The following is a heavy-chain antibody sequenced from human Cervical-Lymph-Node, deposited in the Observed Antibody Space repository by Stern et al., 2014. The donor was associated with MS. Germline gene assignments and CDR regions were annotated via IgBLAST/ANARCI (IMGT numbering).Heavy chain of an antibody. CDR1: GYLFDDYW. Sequence: VQLVQSGAEVKKPGESLKISCEASGYLFDDYWIGWVRQMSGRGLELVAIIFPRDSNTRYSPSVQGQVPISADKSISTAYLQWSSLKAADPAMFSCAKSPATPSGYDRFDYWGQGALVTVSS. D-gene: IGHD5-12*01. CDR3: AKSPATPSGYDRFDY. J-gene: IGHJ4*02. V-gene: IGHV5-51*03. CDR2: IFPRDSNT.